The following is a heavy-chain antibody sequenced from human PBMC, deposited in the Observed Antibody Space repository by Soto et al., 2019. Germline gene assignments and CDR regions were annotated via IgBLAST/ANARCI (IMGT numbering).Heavy chain of an antibody. J-gene: IGHJ6*02. D-gene: IGHD3-16*01. Sequence: SETLSLTCTVSGDSISSGNQYWSWIRKPPGKGLEWIGYIFSSGTTYYNPSLKSRLTMSLDASQNQFSLKINSLTDADTAVYFCARVPSPFDYYYAMDVWGQGTTVS. CDR3: ARVPSPFDYYYAMDV. V-gene: IGHV4-30-4*01. CDR1: GDSISSGNQY. CDR2: IFSSGTT.